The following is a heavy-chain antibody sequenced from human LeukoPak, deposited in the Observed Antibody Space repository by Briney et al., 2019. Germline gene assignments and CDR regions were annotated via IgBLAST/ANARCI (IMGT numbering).Heavy chain of an antibody. Sequence: SETLSLTCTVSSGSISNGGYYWVWIRQPPGKGLEWIGSIYYSGTSYYNPSLTSRVTISVDTSNNQFSLKLSSVTAADTAVYYCARAVIVAVAGGGFDYWGQGTLVTVSS. CDR1: SGSISNGGYY. J-gene: IGHJ4*02. CDR2: IYYSGTS. D-gene: IGHD6-19*01. V-gene: IGHV4-39*07. CDR3: ARAVIVAVAGGGFDY.